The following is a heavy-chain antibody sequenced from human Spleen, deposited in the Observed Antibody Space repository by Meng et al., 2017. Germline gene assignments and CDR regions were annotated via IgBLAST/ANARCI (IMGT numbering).Heavy chain of an antibody. CDR2: INPDSGGT. CDR3: ARVYRGGYDFNYFDY. V-gene: IGHV1-2*02. CDR1: GYTFTGYY. Sequence: ASVKVSCKASGYTFTGYYMHWVRQAPGQGLEWMGWINPDSGGTNYARDFQGRVTMTRDTSSGTVYMELSSLRSDDTALYYCARVYRGGYDFNYFDYWGQGTLVTVSS. D-gene: IGHD5-12*01. J-gene: IGHJ4*02.